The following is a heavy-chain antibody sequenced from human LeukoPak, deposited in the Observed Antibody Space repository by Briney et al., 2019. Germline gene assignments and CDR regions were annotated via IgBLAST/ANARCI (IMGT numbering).Heavy chain of an antibody. CDR2: INHSGST. V-gene: IGHV4-34*01. CDR1: GGSFSGYY. D-gene: IGHD2-15*01. Sequence: SGTLSLTCVVYGGSFSGYYWSWIRQPPGKGLEWIGEINHSGSTNYNPSLKSRVTISVDTSKNQFSLKLSSVTAADTAVYYCASSCSGGSCSTPTRLDYWGQGTLVTVSS. CDR3: ASSCSGGSCSTPTRLDY. J-gene: IGHJ4*02.